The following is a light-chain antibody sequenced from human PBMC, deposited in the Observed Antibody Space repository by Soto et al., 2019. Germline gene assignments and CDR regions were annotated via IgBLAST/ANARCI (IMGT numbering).Light chain of an antibody. V-gene: IGKV3-20*01. CDR3: QQYGRSLPT. Sequence: ENVLTQSPDILSLSPGERVTLSCRASQSISNNYLAWYQQKPGQAPRVLIYVASSRATGIPDRFSGSGSETDFTLTSSILQPEDFALYYCQQYGRSLPTFGRGTKLEIK. CDR1: QSISNNY. J-gene: IGKJ2*01. CDR2: VAS.